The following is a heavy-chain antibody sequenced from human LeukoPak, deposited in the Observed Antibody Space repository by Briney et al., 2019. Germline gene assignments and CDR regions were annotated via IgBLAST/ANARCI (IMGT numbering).Heavy chain of an antibody. D-gene: IGHD6-13*01. J-gene: IGHJ1*01. V-gene: IGHV5-10-1*01. CDR3: ARLPIAAAGDLEYFQH. CDR2: IDPSDSYT. Sequence: GESLKISCKGSGYSFTSYWISWVRQMPGKGLEWMGRIDPSDSYTNYSPSFQGHVPISADKSISTAYLQWSSLKASDTAMYYCARLPIAAAGDLEYFQHWGQGTLVTVSS. CDR1: GYSFTSYW.